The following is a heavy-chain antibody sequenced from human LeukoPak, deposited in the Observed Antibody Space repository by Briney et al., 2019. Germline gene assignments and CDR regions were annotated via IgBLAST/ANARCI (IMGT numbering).Heavy chain of an antibody. Sequence: PSETLSLTCTVSGGSISSGDYYWSWIRQPPGKGLEWIGYIYYSGSTYYNPSLKSRVTISVDTSKNQFSLKLSSVTAADTAVYYCARDKWFGELFPRWFDPWGQGTLVTVSS. CDR1: GGSISSGDYY. CDR3: ARDKWFGELFPRWFDP. CDR2: IYYSGST. V-gene: IGHV4-30-4*01. J-gene: IGHJ5*02. D-gene: IGHD3-10*01.